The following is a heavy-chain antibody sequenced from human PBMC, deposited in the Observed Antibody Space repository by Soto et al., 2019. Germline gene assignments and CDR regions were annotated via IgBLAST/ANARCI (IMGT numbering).Heavy chain of an antibody. D-gene: IGHD5-18*01. J-gene: IGHJ4*01. V-gene: IGHV2-5*01. CDR2: AH. CDR1: GFSLTTGGMT. CDR3: TLSHGYSMGPWC. Sequence: SGPTLVNPTQTLTLTCTVSGFSLTTGGMTVGWIRQPPGKAPEWLALAHEYSPSLQYRLTFTKETSKNQVVLTMTNVDPGATAAYYCTLSHGYSMGPWCWGKRIQVRVSS.